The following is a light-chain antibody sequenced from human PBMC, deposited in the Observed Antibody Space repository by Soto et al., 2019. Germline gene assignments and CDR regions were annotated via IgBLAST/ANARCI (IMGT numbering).Light chain of an antibody. CDR2: EVN. Sequence: QSVLSQPASMSGFPGQSITIPCTGASSDIGLYNYVSWYQHHPGKAPKLLISEVNVRPSGLSDRFSASKAGNTAPLTISGLQPEDEAYYYCSSLSTTSTPIVFGSGTKVTVL. J-gene: IGLJ1*01. V-gene: IGLV2-14*01. CDR3: SSLSTTSTPIV. CDR1: SSDIGLYNY.